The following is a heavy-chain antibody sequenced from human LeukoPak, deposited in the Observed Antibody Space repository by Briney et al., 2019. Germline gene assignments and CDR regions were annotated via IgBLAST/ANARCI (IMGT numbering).Heavy chain of an antibody. CDR2: INPNSGGT. V-gene: IGHV1-2*02. J-gene: IGHJ5*01. CDR1: GYTFTGNY. D-gene: IGHD6-13*01. Sequence: ASVKVSCKASGYTFTGNYMHWVRQAPGQGLEYMGWINPNSGGTKFAQNFQGRVTMTRDTSVTTAYMELSRLTSGDTAVYFCARGMGSSWFDYWGQGTLVTVSS. CDR3: ARGMGSSWFDY.